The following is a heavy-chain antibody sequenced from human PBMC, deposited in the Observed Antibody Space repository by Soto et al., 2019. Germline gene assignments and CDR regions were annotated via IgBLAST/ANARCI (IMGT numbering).Heavy chain of an antibody. CDR1: GGTFSSFINYP. CDR3: ALRETSGFRRYFDN. J-gene: IGHJ4*02. V-gene: IGHV1-69*06. CDR2: IVPNVGTV. D-gene: IGHD3-3*01. Sequence: SVKVSCKSSGGTFSSFINYPINWVRQAPGQGLEWMGGIVPNVGTVNYAQKFRGKVTITADKSTGTAYMELSSLRSEDTALYFCALRETSGFRRYFDNCGQGSQVTGSS.